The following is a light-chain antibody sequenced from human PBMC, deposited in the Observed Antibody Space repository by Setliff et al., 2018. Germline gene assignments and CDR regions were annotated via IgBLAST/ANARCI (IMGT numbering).Light chain of an antibody. J-gene: IGKJ1*01. V-gene: IGKV4-1*01. CDR2: WAS. CDR1: QSVLYSSDNQNY. CDR3: QQYYTTPQT. Sequence: DIVMTQSPDSLAVSLGERATINCKSSQSVLYSSDNQNYLAWYQQKPGQPPNLLIAWASVREPGVPDRFSGSGSGTDFTLTISSLQAEDVAVYYCQQYYTTPQTFGQGT.